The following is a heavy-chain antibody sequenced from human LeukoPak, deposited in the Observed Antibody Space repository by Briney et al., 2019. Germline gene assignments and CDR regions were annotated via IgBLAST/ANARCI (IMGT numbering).Heavy chain of an antibody. CDR1: GYTFTGYY. V-gene: IGHV1-2*02. D-gene: IGHD3-22*01. CDR3: ARALKNPYDSIERDAFDI. Sequence: ASVKVSCKASGYTFTGYYMHWVRQAPGQGLAWMGWINPNSGGTKYAQKFQGRVTMTRDTYISTAYMELSRPRSDDTAVYYCARALKNPYDSIERDAFDIWGRGTMVTVSS. CDR2: INPNSGGT. J-gene: IGHJ3*02.